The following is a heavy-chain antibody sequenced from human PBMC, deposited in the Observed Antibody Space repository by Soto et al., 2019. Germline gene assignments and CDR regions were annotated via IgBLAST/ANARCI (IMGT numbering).Heavy chain of an antibody. V-gene: IGHV1-18*01. Sequence: ASVKVSCKASGYTFTSYGISWVRQAPGQGLGWMGWISAYNGNTNYAQKVQGRVTLTTDTSTSTAYMELTSLRSDDTAVYYCARLDDFDWLAAFDYWGQGTLVTVSS. CDR2: ISAYNGNT. J-gene: IGHJ4*02. CDR1: GYTFTSYG. D-gene: IGHD3-9*01. CDR3: ARLDDFDWLAAFDY.